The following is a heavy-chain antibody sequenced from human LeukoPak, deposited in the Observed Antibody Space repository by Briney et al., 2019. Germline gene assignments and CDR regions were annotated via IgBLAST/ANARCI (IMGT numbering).Heavy chain of an antibody. CDR2: IYYSGST. CDR3: ARHSYYDSSGYRFDY. CDR1: GGSISSYY. V-gene: IGHV4-59*08. D-gene: IGHD3-22*01. J-gene: IGHJ4*02. Sequence: SETLSLTCTVSGGSISSYYWSWIRQPPGKGLEWIGYIYYSGSTNYNPSLKSRVTISVDTSKNQFSLKLSSVTAADTAVCYCARHSYYDSSGYRFDYWGQGTLVTVSS.